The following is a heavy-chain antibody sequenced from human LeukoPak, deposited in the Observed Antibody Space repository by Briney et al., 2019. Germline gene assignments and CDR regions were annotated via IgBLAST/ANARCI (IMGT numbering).Heavy chain of an antibody. J-gene: IGHJ3*02. Sequence: GGSLRLSCAASGFTFSSYAMHWVRQAPGKGLEWVAVISYDGSNKYYADSVKGRFTISRDNSKNTLYLQMNSLRAKDTAVYYCAKDILTGSDRYDAFDIWGQGTIVTVSS. V-gene: IGHV3-30*04. CDR3: AKDILTGSDRYDAFDI. D-gene: IGHD3-9*01. CDR1: GFTFSSYA. CDR2: ISYDGSNK.